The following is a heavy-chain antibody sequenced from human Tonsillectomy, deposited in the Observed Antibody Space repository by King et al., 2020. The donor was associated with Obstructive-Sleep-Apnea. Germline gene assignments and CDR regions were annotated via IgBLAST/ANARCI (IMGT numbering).Heavy chain of an antibody. CDR3: SREFGDLVATSSYWYFDL. CDR1: GGSISSGDFY. CDR2: IYYSGST. J-gene: IGHJ2*01. Sequence: QLQESGPGLVKPSQTLSLTCTVSGGSISSGDFYWSWIRQPPGKGLEWIGYIYYSGSTYYNPSLKSRVTISVDTSKNQFSLNLSSVTAADTAVYYCSREFGDLVATSSYWYFDLWGRGTLVTVSS. V-gene: IGHV4-30-4*01. D-gene: IGHD5-12*01.